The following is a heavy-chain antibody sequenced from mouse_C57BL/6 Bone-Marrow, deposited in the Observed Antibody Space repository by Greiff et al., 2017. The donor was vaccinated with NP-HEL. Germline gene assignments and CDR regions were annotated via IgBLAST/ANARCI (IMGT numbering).Heavy chain of an antibody. CDR2: IHPNSGST. CDR1: GYTFTSYW. Sequence: VQLQQSGAELVKPGASVKLSCKASGYTFTSYWMHWVKQRPGQGLEWIGMIHPNSGSTKYNEKFKSKATLTVDISSSTAYMQLSSLTSEDSAFYYCARNSIYYYGSSYDYAMDYWGQGTSVTVSS. CDR3: ARNSIYYYGSSYDYAMDY. J-gene: IGHJ4*01. V-gene: IGHV1-64*01. D-gene: IGHD1-1*01.